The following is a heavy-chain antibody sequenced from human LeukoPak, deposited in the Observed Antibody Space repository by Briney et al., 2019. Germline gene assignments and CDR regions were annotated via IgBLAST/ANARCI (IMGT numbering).Heavy chain of an antibody. CDR3: ASYSRSVGHAFEI. V-gene: IGHV4-59*08. D-gene: IGHD4-11*01. J-gene: IGHJ3*02. CDR1: GGSFSSYY. CDR2: IYYSGST. Sequence: KTSETLSLTCTVSGGSFSSYYWNWIRQPPGKGRKLIGYIYYSGSTNYNPSLKSRVAITLDTSKNQFSLKLSPVTPADTAVYYCASYSRSVGHAFEIWGQGTMVTVSS.